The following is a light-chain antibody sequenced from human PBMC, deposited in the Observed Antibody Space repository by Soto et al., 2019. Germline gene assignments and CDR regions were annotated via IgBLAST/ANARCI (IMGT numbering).Light chain of an antibody. CDR1: QSISSC. V-gene: IGKV1-5*03. Sequence: DIQMTQSPSTLSASVGDRVTITCRASQSISSCLAWYQQKPGKAPNLLIYEASSLESGVPSRFGGSGSGTEFTLTISSLQPDDFATYYCQQYNSYSPYTFGQGTKVEIK. J-gene: IGKJ2*01. CDR2: EAS. CDR3: QQYNSYSPYT.